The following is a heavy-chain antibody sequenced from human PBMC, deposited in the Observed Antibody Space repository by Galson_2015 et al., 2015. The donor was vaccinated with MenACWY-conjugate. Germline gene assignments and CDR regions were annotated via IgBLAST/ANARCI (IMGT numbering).Heavy chain of an antibody. CDR3: AARLLHSAGSDV. V-gene: IGHV3-74*01. CDR2: INSDGSST. J-gene: IGHJ6*02. Sequence: SLRLSCAASGFTFSSYWMHWVRQAPGKGLVWVSRINSDGSSTRYADSVKGRFTISRDNAKNTLYLQMNSLRAEDTAVYYCAARLLHSAGSDVWGQGTTVTVPS. CDR1: GFTFSSYW. D-gene: IGHD6-19*01.